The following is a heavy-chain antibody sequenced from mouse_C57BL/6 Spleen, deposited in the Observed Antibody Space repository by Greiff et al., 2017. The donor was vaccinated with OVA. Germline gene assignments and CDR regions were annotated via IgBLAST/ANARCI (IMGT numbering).Heavy chain of an antibody. CDR3: ARWEPYAMDY. Sequence: EVQLQQSGPELVKPGASVKISCKASGYTFTDYYMNWVKQSHGKSLEWIGDINPNNGGTSYNQKFKGKATLTVDKSSSTAYMELRSLTSEDSAVYYCARWEPYAMDYWGQGTSVTVSS. D-gene: IGHD4-1*01. CDR1: GYTFTDYY. V-gene: IGHV1-26*01. J-gene: IGHJ4*01. CDR2: INPNNGGT.